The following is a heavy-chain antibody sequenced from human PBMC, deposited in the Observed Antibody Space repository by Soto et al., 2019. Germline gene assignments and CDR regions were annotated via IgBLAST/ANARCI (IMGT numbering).Heavy chain of an antibody. CDR1: GDTFDTFA. CDR2: INAGNGNT. D-gene: IGHD6-19*01. V-gene: IGHV1-3*01. CDR3: ARAVAVAADFDY. J-gene: IGHJ4*02. Sequence: ASVKVSCKASGDTFDTFAISWVRQAPGQGLEWMGWINAGNGNTKYSQKFQGRVTITRDTSASTAYMELSSLRSEDTAVYYCARAVAVAADFDYWGQGALVTVSS.